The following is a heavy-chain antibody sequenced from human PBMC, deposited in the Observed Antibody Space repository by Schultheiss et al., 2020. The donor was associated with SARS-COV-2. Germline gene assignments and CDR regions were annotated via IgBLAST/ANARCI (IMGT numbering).Heavy chain of an antibody. D-gene: IGHD2-15*01. V-gene: IGHV1-18*01. Sequence: ASVKVSCKASGYTFTSYGISWVRQAPGQGLEWMGWISAYNGNTNYAQKLQGRVTMTTDTSTSTAYMELRSLRSDDTAVYYCARLPPLGYCSGGSCYGYWGQGTLVTVSS. CDR2: ISAYNGNT. J-gene: IGHJ4*02. CDR3: ARLPPLGYCSGGSCYGY. CDR1: GYTFTSYG.